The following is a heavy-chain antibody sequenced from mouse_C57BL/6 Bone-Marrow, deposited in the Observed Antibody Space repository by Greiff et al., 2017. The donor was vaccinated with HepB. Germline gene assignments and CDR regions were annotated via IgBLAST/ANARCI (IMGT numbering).Heavy chain of an antibody. CDR3: ARHCSIYSQ. Sequence: EVKLMESGGDLVKPGGSLKLSCAASGFTFSSYGMSWVRQTADKRLEWVATISSGGSYTYYPDSVKGRFTISRDNAKNTLYLQMSSLKSEDTAMYYCARHCSIYSQWGTGTTVTVSS. CDR2: ISSGGSYT. V-gene: IGHV5-6*01. D-gene: IGHD1-1*01. J-gene: IGHJ1*03. CDR1: GFTFSSYG.